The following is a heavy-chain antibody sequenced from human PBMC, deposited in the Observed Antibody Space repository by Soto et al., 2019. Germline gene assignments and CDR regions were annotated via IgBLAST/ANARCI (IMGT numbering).Heavy chain of an antibody. Sequence: XATLSLTCAVSGGSISSSNWWSWFRQPPGKGLEWIGEIYHSGSTNYNPSLKSRVTISVDKSKNQFSLKLSSVTAADTAVYYCARGGGEYYDFWSGYYNILGYYYGMDVWGQGTTVTVSS. CDR1: GGSISSSNW. V-gene: IGHV4-4*02. J-gene: IGHJ6*02. D-gene: IGHD3-3*01. CDR2: IYHSGST. CDR3: ARGGGEYYDFWSGYYNILGYYYGMDV.